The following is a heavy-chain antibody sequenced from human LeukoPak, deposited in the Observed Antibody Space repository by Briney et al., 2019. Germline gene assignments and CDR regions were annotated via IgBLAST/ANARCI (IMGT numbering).Heavy chain of an antibody. CDR1: GYSFTSYW. Sequence: GESLKISCKGSGYSFTSYWIGWVRPMPGKGLEWMGIIYPGDSDTRYSPSFQGQVTISADKSISTAYLQWSSLKASDTAMYYCARQIIAVAARGPFDYWGQGTLVTVSS. CDR3: ARQIIAVAARGPFDY. CDR2: IYPGDSDT. V-gene: IGHV5-51*01. J-gene: IGHJ4*02. D-gene: IGHD6-19*01.